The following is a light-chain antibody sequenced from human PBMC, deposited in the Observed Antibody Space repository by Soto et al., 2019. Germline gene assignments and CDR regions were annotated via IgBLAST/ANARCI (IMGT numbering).Light chain of an antibody. CDR1: ENIYTSS. CDR3: QLYGGSPPYT. Sequence: VLTQSPGTLSLSPGARATLSCRASENIYTSSVAWFQQRPGQPPRLLIYDSSSRAAGVPDRFSGSGSGTDCTLTIHRLEPEDFALYYGQLYGGSPPYTFGQGTKVEIK. V-gene: IGKV3-20*01. CDR2: DSS. J-gene: IGKJ2*01.